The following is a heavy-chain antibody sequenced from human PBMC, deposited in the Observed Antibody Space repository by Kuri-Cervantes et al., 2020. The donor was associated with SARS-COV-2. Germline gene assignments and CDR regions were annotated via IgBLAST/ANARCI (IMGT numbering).Heavy chain of an antibody. CDR2: IYHSGST. CDR3: ARGQWMVKGAFHI. CDR1: GYSISSGYY. D-gene: IGHD6-19*01. Sequence: GSLRLSCAVSGYSISSGYYWGWIRQPPGKGLEWIGSIYHSGSTYYNPSLKSRVTISVDTSKNQFSLRLISVTAADTAVYYCARGQWMVKGAFHIWGQGTMVTVSS. J-gene: IGHJ3*02. V-gene: IGHV4-38-2*01.